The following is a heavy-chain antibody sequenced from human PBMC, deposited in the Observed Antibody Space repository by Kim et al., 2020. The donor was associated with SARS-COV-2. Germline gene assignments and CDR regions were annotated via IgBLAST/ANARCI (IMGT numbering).Heavy chain of an antibody. CDR1: GGSFSGYY. CDR3: ARGRGYSYGEGFDY. D-gene: IGHD5-18*01. Sequence: SETLSLTCAVYGGSFSGYYWSWIRQPPGKGLEWIGEINHSGSTNYNPSLKSRVTISVDTSKNQFSLKLSSVTAADTAVYYCARGRGYSYGEGFDYWGQGTLVTVSS. J-gene: IGHJ4*02. V-gene: IGHV4-34*01. CDR2: INHSGST.